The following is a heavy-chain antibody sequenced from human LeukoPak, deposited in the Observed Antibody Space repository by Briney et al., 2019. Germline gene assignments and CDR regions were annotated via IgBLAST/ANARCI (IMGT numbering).Heavy chain of an antibody. CDR1: GGSISSGGYS. J-gene: IGHJ4*02. CDR2: IYHSGST. V-gene: IGHV4-30-2*01. CDR3: ARGPGWTKFPY. D-gene: IGHD2-15*01. Sequence: SQTLSLTCAVSGGSISSGGYSWSWIRQPPGKGLEWIGYIYHSGSTYYNPSLKSRVTISVDRSKNQFSLRLSSVTAADTAVYFCARGPGWTKFPYWGQGTLVTVSS.